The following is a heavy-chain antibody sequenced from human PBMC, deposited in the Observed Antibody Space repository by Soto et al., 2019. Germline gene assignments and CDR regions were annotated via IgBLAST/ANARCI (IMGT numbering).Heavy chain of an antibody. CDR1: GSTFTAYS. V-gene: IGHV1-3*01. J-gene: IGHJ4*02. D-gene: IGHD3-10*01. CDR2: INVGNGNT. CDR3: AREPGSGNFYYYLDY. Sequence: ASVKVSCKASGSTFTAYSMHWVRQAPGQGLEWMGWINVGNGNTKYSQKFQGRVTITRDTSASTAYMELSSLRSEDTAMYYCAREPGSGNFYYYLDYWGQGTQVTAPQ.